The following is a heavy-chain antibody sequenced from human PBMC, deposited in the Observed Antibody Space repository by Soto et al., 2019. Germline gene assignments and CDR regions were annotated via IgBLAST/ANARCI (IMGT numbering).Heavy chain of an antibody. CDR2: ISAYNGNT. CDR1: GYTFTSYG. D-gene: IGHD4-4*01. Sequence: GASVKVSCKASGYTFTSYGISWVRQAPGQGLEWMGWISAYNGNTNYAQKLQGRVTMTTDTSTSTAYMEMRSLRSDDTAVYYCARDGGLNDYSNSFDYWGQGTLVTVSS. J-gene: IGHJ4*02. V-gene: IGHV1-18*01. CDR3: ARDGGLNDYSNSFDY.